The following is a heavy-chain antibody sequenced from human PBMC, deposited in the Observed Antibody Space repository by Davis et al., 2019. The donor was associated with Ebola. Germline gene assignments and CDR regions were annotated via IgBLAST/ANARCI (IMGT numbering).Heavy chain of an antibody. CDR2: IYRDGNEK. CDR1: GFTFGSFW. CDR3: AKDTSNIWFDI. Sequence: PGGSLRLSCAASGFTFGSFWMSWVRQAPGRGLEWVANIYRDGNEKYYVDSVKGRFTISRDNTKNSLYLQMNYLRAEDTAIYYCAKDTSNIWFDIWGQGTMVTVSS. D-gene: IGHD1-26*01. J-gene: IGHJ3*02. V-gene: IGHV3-7*03.